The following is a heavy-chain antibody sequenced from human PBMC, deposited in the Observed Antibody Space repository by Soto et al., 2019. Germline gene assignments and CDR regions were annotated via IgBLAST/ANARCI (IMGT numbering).Heavy chain of an antibody. J-gene: IGHJ6*02. CDR2: TSASDGHT. V-gene: IGHV1-18*04. Sequence: GASVKVSCKASGYTFINYDLSWVRQAPGQGLEWMGGTSASDGHTTYAQNFQGRVSMTTDTSTSTLYLELRSLRFDDTAFYYRARRSRVLVADIATPRGAGGGLDGWHRGSTVT. D-gene: IGHD2-15*01. CDR3: ARRSRVLVADIATPRGAGGGLDG. CDR1: GYTFINYD.